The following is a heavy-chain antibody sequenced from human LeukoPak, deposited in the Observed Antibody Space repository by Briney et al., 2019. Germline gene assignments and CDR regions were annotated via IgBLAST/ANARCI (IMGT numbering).Heavy chain of an antibody. CDR2: IKEDGREK. CDR1: GFTFSSSW. D-gene: IGHD3-9*01. J-gene: IGHJ4*02. V-gene: IGHV3-7*01. Sequence: GGSLRLSCATSGFTFSSSWMSWVRQAPGKGLEFVANIKEDGREKYYVDSVKGRFTISRDNAKNSLFLQMNSLRVEDTAVYYCAASRSLDRSLDYWGQGTLVTVSS. CDR3: AASRSLDRSLDY.